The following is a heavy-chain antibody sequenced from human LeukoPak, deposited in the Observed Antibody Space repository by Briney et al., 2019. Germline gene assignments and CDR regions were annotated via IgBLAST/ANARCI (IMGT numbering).Heavy chain of an antibody. V-gene: IGHV3-23*01. CDR1: GFTFSSYG. Sequence: GGSLRLSCAASGFTFSSYGMSWVRQAPGRGLEWVSAISGSGGSTYYADSVKGRFTISRDNSKNTLYLQMNSLRAEDTAVYYCARAKGVRGVIGYYFDYWGQGTLVTVSS. J-gene: IGHJ4*02. CDR2: ISGSGGST. CDR3: ARAKGVRGVIGYYFDY. D-gene: IGHD3-10*01.